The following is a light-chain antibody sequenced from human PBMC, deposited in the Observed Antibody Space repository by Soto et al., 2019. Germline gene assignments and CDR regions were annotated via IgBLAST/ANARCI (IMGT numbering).Light chain of an antibody. J-gene: IGLJ2*01. CDR1: NIGSES. Sequence: SYELTQPPSVSVALGQTARITCGGDNIGSESVHWYQQKPGQAPVVVVYEDSDRPSGIPERFSGSISGNTATLTISRVEAGDEADYYCQVWDTLIDHPVVFGGGTKLTVL. CDR2: EDS. V-gene: IGLV3-21*02. CDR3: QVWDTLIDHPVV.